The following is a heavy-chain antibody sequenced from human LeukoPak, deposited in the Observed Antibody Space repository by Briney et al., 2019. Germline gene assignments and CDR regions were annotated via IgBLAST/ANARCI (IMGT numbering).Heavy chain of an antibody. V-gene: IGHV1-24*01. D-gene: IGHD5-24*01. Sequence: GASVKVSCKVSGYTLTELSMHWVRQAPGKGLEWMGGFDPEDGETIYAQKFQGRVTMTEDTSTDTAYMELSSLRSEDTAVYYCARDPRDGYNKFAFDIWGQGTMVTVSS. CDR1: GYTLTELS. CDR3: ARDPRDGYNKFAFDI. J-gene: IGHJ3*02. CDR2: FDPEDGET.